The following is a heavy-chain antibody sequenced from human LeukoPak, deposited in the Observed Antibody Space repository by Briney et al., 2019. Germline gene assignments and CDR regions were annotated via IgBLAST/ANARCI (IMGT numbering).Heavy chain of an antibody. D-gene: IGHD2-21*02. CDR3: AKDRWSSGSDSTGMEV. Sequence: GGSLRLSCAASGFTLSSYSMNWVRQAPGKGLEWVSRADFTGTYYADSVKGRFTISRDNNRNSLYLQMNSLTIEDTAFYYCAKDRWSSGSDSTGMEVWGQGTTVTVSS. J-gene: IGHJ6*02. CDR1: GFTLSSYS. CDR2: ADFTGT. V-gene: IGHV3-43*02.